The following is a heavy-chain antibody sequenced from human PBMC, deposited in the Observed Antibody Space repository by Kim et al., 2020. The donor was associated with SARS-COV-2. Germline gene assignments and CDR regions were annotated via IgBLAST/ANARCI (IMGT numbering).Heavy chain of an antibody. CDR3: ARGITIFGVVTNGMDV. V-gene: IGHV4-31*02. D-gene: IGHD3-3*01. Sequence: LQTRVTISVDTSKTQFSLKLSAVTAADTAVYYCARGITIFGVVTNGMDVWGQGTTVTVSS. J-gene: IGHJ6*02.